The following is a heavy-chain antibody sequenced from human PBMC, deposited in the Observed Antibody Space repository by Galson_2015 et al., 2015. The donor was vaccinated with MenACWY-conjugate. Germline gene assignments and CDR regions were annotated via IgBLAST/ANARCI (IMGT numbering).Heavy chain of an antibody. J-gene: IGHJ4*02. Sequence: RDGTTYYADSVKGRFTISRDKSKNTLYLQMNSLRVEDTAVYYCARALVVTHYLDYWGQGTLVTVSS. V-gene: IGHV3-53*01. D-gene: IGHD6-13*01. CDR3: ARALVVTHYLDY. CDR2: RDGTT.